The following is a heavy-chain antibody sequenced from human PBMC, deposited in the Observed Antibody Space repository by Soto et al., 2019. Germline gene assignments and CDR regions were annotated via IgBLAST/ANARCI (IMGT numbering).Heavy chain of an antibody. D-gene: IGHD1-20*01. V-gene: IGHV4-59*08. CDR1: GGSISSYY. J-gene: IGHJ4*02. CDR3: ARRYGYSFDY. Sequence: PSETLSLTCTVSGGSISSYYWSWIRQPPGKGLEWIGYIYYSGRTNYNPSHKSRVTISVDTSKNQFSLKLSSVTAADTAVYYCARRYGYSFDYWGQGTLVTVS. CDR2: IYYSGRT.